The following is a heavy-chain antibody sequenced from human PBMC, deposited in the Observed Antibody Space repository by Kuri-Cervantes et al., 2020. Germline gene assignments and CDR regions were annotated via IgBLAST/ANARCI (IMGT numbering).Heavy chain of an antibody. CDR1: GGSFSGYY. CDR3: AIYSSSWYGVDY. CDR2: IHHSGST. D-gene: IGHD6-13*01. J-gene: IGHJ4*02. V-gene: IGHV4-34*01. Sequence: SETLSLTCAVYGGSFSGYYWSWIRQPPGKGLEWIGEIHHSGSTNYNPSLKSRVTISMDTSKNQFSLKLSSVTAADTAVYSCAIYSSSWYGVDYWGQGTLVTVSS.